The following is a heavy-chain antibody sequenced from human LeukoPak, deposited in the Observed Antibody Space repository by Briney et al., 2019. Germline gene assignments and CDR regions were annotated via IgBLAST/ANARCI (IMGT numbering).Heavy chain of an antibody. CDR3: ARVFNMFGGFFIGGDVFN. CDR2: ISCYNGNT. Sequence: GASVKVSCKASGYTFTNYAITWVRQAPGQGLECMGWISCYNGNTKYAQKFQGRVTMTTETSTSTAYMELRSLRSDDTAVYFCARVFNMFGGFFIGGDVFNIGAKGTLVPVFS. D-gene: IGHD3-16*01. J-gene: IGHJ3*02. V-gene: IGHV1-18*01. CDR1: GYTFTNYA.